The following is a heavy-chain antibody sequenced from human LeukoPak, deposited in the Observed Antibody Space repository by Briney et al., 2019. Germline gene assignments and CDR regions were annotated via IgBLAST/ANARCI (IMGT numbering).Heavy chain of an antibody. CDR1: GFTFSSYA. D-gene: IGHD3-16*01. V-gene: IGHV3-30*04. J-gene: IGHJ3*02. CDR3: ARAVRLGELPRTFDAFDI. Sequence: GGSLRLSCAASGFTFSSYAMHWVRQAPGKGLEWVAVISYDGSNKYYADSVKGRFTISRDNSKNTLYLQMNSLRAEDTAVYYCARAVRLGELPRTFDAFDIWGQGTMVTVSS. CDR2: ISYDGSNK.